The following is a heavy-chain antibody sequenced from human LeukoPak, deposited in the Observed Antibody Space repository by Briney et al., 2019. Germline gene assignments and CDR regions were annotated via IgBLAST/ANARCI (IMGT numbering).Heavy chain of an antibody. V-gene: IGHV3-48*01. CDR3: AREQRWGTPEPYYFDY. J-gene: IGHJ4*02. CDR2: ISSSSSTI. D-gene: IGHD1-14*01. Sequence: GGSLRLSCAASGFTFSSYSMNWVRQAPGKGLEWVSYISSSSSTIYYADSVKGRFTIPRDNAKNSLYLQMNSLRAEDTAVYYCAREQRWGTPEPYYFDYWGQGTLVTVSS. CDR1: GFTFSSYS.